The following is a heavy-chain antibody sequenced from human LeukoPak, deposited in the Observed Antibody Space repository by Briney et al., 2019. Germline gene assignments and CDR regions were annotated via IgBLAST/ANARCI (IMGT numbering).Heavy chain of an antibody. J-gene: IGHJ4*02. V-gene: IGHV1-18*01. CDR2: ISAYSGNT. CDR3: ARGELGIIGATESDY. D-gene: IGHD3-3*01. CDR1: GYTVTNYG. Sequence: ASVKVSCKAAGYTVTNYGVTWVRQAPGQGLEWVGWISAYSGNTIYAQRLQDRVTMTTDTSTSTGYMELRNLTSDDTAVFYCARGELGIIGATESDYWGQGTLVTVSS.